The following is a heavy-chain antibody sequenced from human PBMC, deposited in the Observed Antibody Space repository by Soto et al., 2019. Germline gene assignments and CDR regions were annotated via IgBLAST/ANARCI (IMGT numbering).Heavy chain of an antibody. V-gene: IGHV4-34*01. Sequence: SETLSLTCAVYGGSFSGDYWTWIRQPPGTGLEWIGEINHSGSTNYNPSLKSRVTISVDTSKNQFSLKLTSVTAADTAVYYCARDKITGLVDYWGQGTLVTVS. CDR1: GGSFSGDY. CDR3: ARDKITGLVDY. CDR2: INHSGST. D-gene: IGHD2-8*02. J-gene: IGHJ4*02.